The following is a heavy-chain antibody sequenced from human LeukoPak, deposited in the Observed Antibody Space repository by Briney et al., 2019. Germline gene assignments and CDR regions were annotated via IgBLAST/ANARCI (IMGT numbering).Heavy chain of an antibody. CDR3: AKSGSSSWDWFDP. V-gene: IGHV3-53*01. J-gene: IGHJ5*02. CDR1: GFSVSNTY. Sequence: PGGSLRLSCAASGFSVSNTYMSWVRQAPGKGLEWVSVIYSGDSGVSTYYADSVKGRFTISRDNSKNRVHLQMNSLRAEDTAVYYCAKSGSSSWDWFDPWGQGTLVTVSS. D-gene: IGHD2-2*01. CDR2: IYSGDSGVST.